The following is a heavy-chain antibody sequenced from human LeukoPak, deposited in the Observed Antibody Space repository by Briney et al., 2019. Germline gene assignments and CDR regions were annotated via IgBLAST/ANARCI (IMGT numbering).Heavy chain of an antibody. J-gene: IGHJ4*02. CDR3: AKDEGYSSSLSR. V-gene: IGHV3-23*01. CDR2: ISSSGATT. D-gene: IGHD6-13*01. CDR1: GFTFSSYA. Sequence: GGSLRLSCVASGFTFSSYAMTWVRQAPGKGLEWVSAISSSGATTSYADSVKGRFTISRDNSKNTLYLQLNSLRAEDTAVYYSAKDEGYSSSLSRGGQGTLVTVSS.